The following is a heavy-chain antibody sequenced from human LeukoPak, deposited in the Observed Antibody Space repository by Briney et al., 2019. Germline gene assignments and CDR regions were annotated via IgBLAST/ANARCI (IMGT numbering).Heavy chain of an antibody. J-gene: IGHJ3*02. CDR3: AREKATAGRASGFDI. D-gene: IGHD6-13*01. V-gene: IGHV4-59*01. CDR1: GGSISSYY. Sequence: SETLSLTCTVSGGSISSYYWSWIRQPPGKGLEWIGYIYYSGSTNYNPSLKSRVTISVDTSKNQFSLRLSSVTAADTAVYHCAREKATAGRASGFDIWGQGTMVTVSS. CDR2: IYYSGST.